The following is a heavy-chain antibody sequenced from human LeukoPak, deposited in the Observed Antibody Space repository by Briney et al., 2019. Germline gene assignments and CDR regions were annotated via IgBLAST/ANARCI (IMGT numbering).Heavy chain of an antibody. CDR3: AKSRSATATYYFDS. D-gene: IGHD5-18*01. CDR1: GFTFSSYA. J-gene: IGHJ4*02. Sequence: GGSLRLSCAASGFTFSSYAMSWVRQAPGKGLEWVSAISGSGGSTYYAGSVKGRFTISRDNSKNTLYMQMNSLRAEDTAVYYCAKSRSATATYYFDSWGQGTLVSVSS. V-gene: IGHV3-23*01. CDR2: ISGSGGST.